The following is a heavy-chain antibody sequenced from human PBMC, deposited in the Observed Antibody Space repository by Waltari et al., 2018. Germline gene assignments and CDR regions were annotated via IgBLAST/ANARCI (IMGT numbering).Heavy chain of an antibody. J-gene: IGHJ4*02. V-gene: IGHV1-8*01. CDR3: ARVAAIGLVRFYGY. CDR2: MNPNRGVT. Sequence: QVQLVQSGAEVKKPGASVKVSCKASGYNFTSYDIHWVRHSTGQGLEWMGWMNPNRGVTGYAQKFQGRVKMTRDTSTGTAYREVSSLRSEDTAVYYCARVAAIGLVRFYGYWGQGTLVTVSS. CDR1: GYNFTSYD. D-gene: IGHD2-21*01.